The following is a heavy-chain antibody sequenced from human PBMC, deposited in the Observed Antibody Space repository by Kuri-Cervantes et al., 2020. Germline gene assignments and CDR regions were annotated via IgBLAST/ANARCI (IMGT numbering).Heavy chain of an antibody. J-gene: IGHJ6*02. Sequence: GESLKISCAASGFTFSSYGMHWVRQAPGKGLEWVAVISYDGSNKYYADSVKGRFTISRDNSKNTLYLQMNSLRAEDTAVYYCAKGIVDYDFWSGYLGYYYYGMDVWGQGTTVTVSS. D-gene: IGHD3-3*01. CDR2: ISYDGSNK. CDR3: AKGIVDYDFWSGYLGYYYYGMDV. V-gene: IGHV3-30*18. CDR1: GFTFSSYG.